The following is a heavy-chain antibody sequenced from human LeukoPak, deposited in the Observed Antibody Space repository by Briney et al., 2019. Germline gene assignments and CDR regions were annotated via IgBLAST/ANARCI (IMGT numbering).Heavy chain of an antibody. D-gene: IGHD2-15*01. CDR2: ISGSGGST. CDR3: AKEVVVVVAATRSEYFQH. Sequence: GGSLRLSCAASGFTFSSYAMSWVRQAPGKWLEWVSAISGSGGSTYYADSVKGRFTISRDNSKNTLYLQMNSLRAEDTAVYYCAKEVVVVVAATRSEYFQHWGQGTLVTVSS. V-gene: IGHV3-23*01. CDR1: GFTFSSYA. J-gene: IGHJ1*01.